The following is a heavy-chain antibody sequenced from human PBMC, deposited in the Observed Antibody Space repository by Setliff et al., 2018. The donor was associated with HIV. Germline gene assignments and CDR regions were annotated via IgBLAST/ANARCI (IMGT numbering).Heavy chain of an antibody. V-gene: IGHV3-30*04. Sequence: TGGSLRLSCAASGFTFSSYAMHWVRQAPGRGLEWVAAISYDGSDKFYADSVKGRFTISRDNSKNTLYLQMNSLRAEDTAVYYCARSSSSSWQGGAFDIWGQGTMVTVSS. CDR3: ARSSSSSWQGGAFDI. CDR1: GFTFSSYA. D-gene: IGHD6-13*01. J-gene: IGHJ3*02. CDR2: ISYDGSDK.